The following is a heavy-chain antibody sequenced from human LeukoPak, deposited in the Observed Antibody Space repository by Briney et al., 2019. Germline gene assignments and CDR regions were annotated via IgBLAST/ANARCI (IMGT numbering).Heavy chain of an antibody. Sequence: GGSLRLSCTASGFTFSGSAMHWVRQASGKGLEWVGRIRSKANSYATVYAASVKGRFTISRDNSKNTLYLQMNSLRAEDTAVYYCAKDAVGAAYYYYYYMDVWGKGTTVTVSS. CDR3: AKDAVGAAYYYYYYMDV. CDR2: IRSKANSYAT. J-gene: IGHJ6*03. V-gene: IGHV3-73*01. D-gene: IGHD1-26*01. CDR1: GFTFSGSA.